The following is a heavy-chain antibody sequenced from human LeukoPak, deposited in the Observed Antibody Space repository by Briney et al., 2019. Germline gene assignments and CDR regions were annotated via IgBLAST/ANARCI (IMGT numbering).Heavy chain of an antibody. J-gene: IGHJ4*02. Sequence: GGSLRLSCAASGFTFSSYSMNWVRQAPGKGLEWVSSISGSSSYIYYADSVKGRFTISRDNAKNSLYLQMNSLRAEDTAVYYCARIEMATIHTVDYWGQGTLVTVSS. CDR2: ISGSSSYI. V-gene: IGHV3-21*01. D-gene: IGHD5-24*01. CDR1: GFTFSSYS. CDR3: ARIEMATIHTVDY.